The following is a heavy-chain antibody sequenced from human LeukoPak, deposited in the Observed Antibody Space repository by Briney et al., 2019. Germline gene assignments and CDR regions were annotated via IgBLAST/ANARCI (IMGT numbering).Heavy chain of an antibody. D-gene: IGHD2-15*01. CDR3: ARDPGYCSGGSCYAGRYVDL. J-gene: IGHJ2*01. CDR2: ISSSSSYI. V-gene: IGHV3-21*04. CDR1: GFTFSSYS. Sequence: GGSLRLSCAASGFTFSSYSMNWVRQAPGKGLEWVSSISSSSSYIYYADSVKGRFTISRDNAKNSLYLQMNSLRAEDTAVYYCARDPGYCSGGSCYAGRYVDLWGRGTLVTVSS.